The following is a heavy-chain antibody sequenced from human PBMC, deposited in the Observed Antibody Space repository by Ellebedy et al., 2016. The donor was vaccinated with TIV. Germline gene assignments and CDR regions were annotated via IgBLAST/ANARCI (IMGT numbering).Heavy chain of an antibody. CDR1: GFTFNSYA. D-gene: IGHD6-19*01. J-gene: IGHJ4*02. Sequence: GESLKIPCAASGFTFNSYAMSWVRQAPGKGLEWVSTISHTGSRTYYANSVEGRFIISRDNSKRTLYLQMNSLRAEDTAVYYCAKGRGGGSDSSAPRYYFDSWGLGTLVTVSS. CDR2: ISHTGSRT. CDR3: AKGRGGGSDSSAPRYYFDS. V-gene: IGHV3-23*01.